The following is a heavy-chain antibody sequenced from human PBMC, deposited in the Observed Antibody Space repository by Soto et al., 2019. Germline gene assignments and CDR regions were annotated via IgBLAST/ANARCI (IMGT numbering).Heavy chain of an antibody. CDR1: GYTFTGYY. D-gene: IGHD1-26*01. Sequence: ASVKVSCKASGYTFTGYYVHWVRQAPGQGLEWMGWINPNSGDTYLAQRFQGRVTMNRDTSIGTAYMELRGLTSDDTAEYYCAKGGAIVAAGTRVYLYNAMDVWGQGSTVTVSS. V-gene: IGHV1-2*02. CDR3: AKGGAIVAAGTRVYLYNAMDV. CDR2: INPNSGDT. J-gene: IGHJ6*02.